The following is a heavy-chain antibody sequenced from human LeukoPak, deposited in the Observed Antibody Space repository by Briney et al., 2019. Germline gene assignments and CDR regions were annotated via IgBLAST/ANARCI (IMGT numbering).Heavy chain of an antibody. V-gene: IGHV3-23*01. CDR2: ISGSGGST. D-gene: IGHD3-10*01. CDR3: AKEMVGPFDY. Sequence: PGGSLRLSCAASGFTFSSYAMSWVHQAPGKGLEWVSAISGSGGSTYYADSVKGRFTISRDNSKNTLYLQMNSLRTDDTSVYYCAKEMVGPFDYWGQGTLVTVSS. CDR1: GFTFSSYA. J-gene: IGHJ4*02.